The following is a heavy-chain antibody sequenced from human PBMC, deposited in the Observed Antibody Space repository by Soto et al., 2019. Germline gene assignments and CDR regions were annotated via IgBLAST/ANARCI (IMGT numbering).Heavy chain of an antibody. CDR2: ITSDTKTI. CDR3: ARSVEGHFDY. D-gene: IGHD6-19*01. V-gene: IGHV3-48*02. Sequence: EVQLVEAGGNVVQPGGSLILSCAASGFRFSLYSMNWVRQAPGKGLEWSAYITSDTKTIKYADSVKGRFTISRDNGKNSVYLHMNSLRDEDTAVYYCARSVEGHFDYWGQGTVVTVSA. J-gene: IGHJ4*02. CDR1: GFRFSLYS.